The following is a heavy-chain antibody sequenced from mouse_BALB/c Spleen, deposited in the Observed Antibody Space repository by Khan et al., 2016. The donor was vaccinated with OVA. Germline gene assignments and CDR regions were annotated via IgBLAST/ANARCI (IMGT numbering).Heavy chain of an antibody. CDR1: GFSLTNYG. CDR3: AKWGTGYYAMDY. CDR2: IWGDGST. J-gene: IGHJ4*01. Sequence: QVQLKQSGPGLVAPSQSLSITCTVSGFSLTNYGVNWVRQPPGKGLEWLGVIWGDGSTNYHSALISRLSIKKDNSKSQVFLNLNSLQTDDTATYYCAKWGTGYYAMDYWGQGTSVTVSS. V-gene: IGHV2-3*01. D-gene: IGHD4-1*01.